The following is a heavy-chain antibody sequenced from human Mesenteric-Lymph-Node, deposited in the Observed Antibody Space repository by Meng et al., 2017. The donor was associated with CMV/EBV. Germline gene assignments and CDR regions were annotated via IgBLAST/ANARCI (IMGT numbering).Heavy chain of an antibody. CDR3: ARDGENCTGGSCFLYFGMDV. Sequence: GESLKISCAASGFTFSSYEMNWVRQAPGKGLEWVSYISSSGSTIYYADSVKGRFTISRDSAKNSLFLQMNSLRAEDTAVYYCARDGENCTGGSCFLYFGMDVWGQGTTVTVSS. CDR2: ISSSGSTI. V-gene: IGHV3-48*03. J-gene: IGHJ6*02. CDR1: GFTFSSYE. D-gene: IGHD2-15*01.